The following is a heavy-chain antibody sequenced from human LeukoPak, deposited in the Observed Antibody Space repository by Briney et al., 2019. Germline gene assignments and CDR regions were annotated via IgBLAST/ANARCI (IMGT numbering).Heavy chain of an antibody. Sequence: SETLSLTCAVYGGSFSGYYWSWIRQPPGKGLEWIGEINHSGSTNYNPSLKSRVTISVDTSKNQFSLKLSSATAADTAVYYCARGLGELPLGYWGQGTLVTVSS. CDR2: INHSGST. V-gene: IGHV4-34*01. D-gene: IGHD1-26*01. CDR3: ARGLGELPLGY. CDR1: GGSFSGYY. J-gene: IGHJ4*02.